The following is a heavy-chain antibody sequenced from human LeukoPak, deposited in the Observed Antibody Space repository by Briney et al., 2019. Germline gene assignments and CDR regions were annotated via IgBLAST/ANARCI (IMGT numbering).Heavy chain of an antibody. V-gene: IGHV4-34*01. CDR1: GGSFSGYY. CDR2: INHSGST. CDR3: ASHPNYGGNPGAFDI. Sequence: SETLSLTCAVYGGSFSGYYWSWIRQPPGKGLEWIGEINHSGSTNYNPSLKSRVTISVDTSKHQFSLKLSSVTAADTAVYYCASHPNYGGNPGAFDIWGQGAMVTVSS. D-gene: IGHD4-23*01. J-gene: IGHJ3*02.